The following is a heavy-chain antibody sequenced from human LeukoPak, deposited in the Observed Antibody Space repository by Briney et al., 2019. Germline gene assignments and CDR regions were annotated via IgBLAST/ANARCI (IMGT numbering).Heavy chain of an antibody. CDR3: ATAGYCSSTSCYTVFHYGMTS. D-gene: IGHD2-2*02. J-gene: IGHJ6*02. V-gene: IGHV1-24*01. Sequence: ASVKVSCKVSGYTLTELSMHWVRQAPGKGLEWMGGFDPEDGETIYAQKFQGRVTMTEDTSTDTAYMELSSLRSEDTAVYYCATAGYCSSTSCYTVFHYGMTSRAKGPRSPSP. CDR2: FDPEDGET. CDR1: GYTLTELS.